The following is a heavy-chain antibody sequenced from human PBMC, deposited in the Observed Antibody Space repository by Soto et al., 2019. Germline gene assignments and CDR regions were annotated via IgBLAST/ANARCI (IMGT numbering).Heavy chain of an antibody. CDR1: GGTFSSYA. D-gene: IGHD6-6*01. V-gene: IGHV1-69*01. CDR3: ASLNHLASSSSPTLDYYYGMDV. Sequence: QVQLVQSGAEVKKPGSSVKVSCKASGGTFSSYAISWVRQAPGQGLEWMGGIIPIFGTANYAQKFQGRVTITADESTSTAYMELSSLRSEDTAVYYCASLNHLASSSSPTLDYYYGMDVWGQGTTVTVSS. J-gene: IGHJ6*02. CDR2: IIPIFGTA.